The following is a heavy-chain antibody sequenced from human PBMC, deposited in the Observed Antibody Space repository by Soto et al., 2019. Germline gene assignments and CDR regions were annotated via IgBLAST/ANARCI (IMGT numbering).Heavy chain of an antibody. J-gene: IGHJ3*02. V-gene: IGHV3-21*01. D-gene: IGHD3-3*01. CDR1: GFTFSSYS. CDR3: ARVGIFGVVRSPQGSFDI. CDR2: ISSSRSYI. Sequence: GGSLRLSCAASGFTFSSYSMNWVRQAPGKGLEWVSSISSSRSYIYYADSVKGRFTICRDNAKNSLYLQMNRLLAEDTAVYSGARVGIFGVVRSPQGSFDIWGQGTMVTVSS.